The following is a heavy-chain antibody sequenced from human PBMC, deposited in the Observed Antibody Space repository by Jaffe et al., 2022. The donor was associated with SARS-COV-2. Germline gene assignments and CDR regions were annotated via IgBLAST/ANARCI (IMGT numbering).Heavy chain of an antibody. CDR3: ARDWSISDYYYGNFDS. D-gene: IGHD3-22*01. J-gene: IGHJ4*02. V-gene: IGHV3-7*03. CDR2: TDQDGSQK. Sequence: ELQLVESGGGLVQPGGSLRLSCSASGFSFSDYWMSWVRQAPGKGLEWVANTDQDGSQKYYVGSVKGRFTISRDNAKNSLYLQMNNLRAEDTAVYFCARDWSISDYYYGNFDSWGQGTLVTVSS. CDR1: GFSFSDYW.